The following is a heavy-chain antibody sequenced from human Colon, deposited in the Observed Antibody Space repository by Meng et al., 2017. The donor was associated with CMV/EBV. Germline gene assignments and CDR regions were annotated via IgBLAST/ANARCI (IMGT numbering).Heavy chain of an antibody. V-gene: IGHV4-39*07. CDR2: ISASGAT. J-gene: IGHJ5*02. D-gene: IGHD5-18*01. CDR3: AGVDTASVGWIDP. CDR1: GVSISNSNYY. Sequence: GSLRLSCTVSGVSISNSNYYWVWVRQPPGKGLEWIGSISASGATYKNPSLKSRVTISLDTSKNQFSLKLHSVTAADTGVYYCAGVDTASVGWIDPWGRGTLVTVSS.